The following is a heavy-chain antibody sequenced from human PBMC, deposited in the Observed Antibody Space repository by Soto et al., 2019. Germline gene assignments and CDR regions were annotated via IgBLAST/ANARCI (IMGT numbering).Heavy chain of an antibody. J-gene: IGHJ6*02. CDR3: AKGGEVSYYYYYGMEV. V-gene: IGHV3-23*01. CDR1: GFTFSSYA. CDR2: ISGSGGST. D-gene: IGHD2-21*01. Sequence: LRLSCAASGFTFSSYAMSWVRQAPGEGLEWVSAISGSGGSTYYADSVKGRFTISRDNSKNTLYLQMKSLRAEDTAVYYCAKGGEVSYYYYYGMEVWGQGTPVTVSS.